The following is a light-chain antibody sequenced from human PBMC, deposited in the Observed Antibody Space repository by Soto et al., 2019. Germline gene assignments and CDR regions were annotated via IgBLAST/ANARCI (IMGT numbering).Light chain of an antibody. Sequence: QSALTQPASVSGSPGQSITISFTGTSSDVGGYNYVSWYQQHPGKAPKLMIYEVSNRPSGVSNRFSGSKSGNTASLTIAGLQADDEADYYCSSYTSSIKGVFGGGTKLTVL. CDR3: SSYTSSIKGV. J-gene: IGLJ3*02. CDR2: EVS. V-gene: IGLV2-14*01. CDR1: SSDVGGYNY.